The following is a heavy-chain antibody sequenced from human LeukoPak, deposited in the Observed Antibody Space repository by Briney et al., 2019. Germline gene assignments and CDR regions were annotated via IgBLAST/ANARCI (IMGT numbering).Heavy chain of an antibody. CDR2: IYSGGST. J-gene: IGHJ4*02. CDR1: GFTVSSNY. CDR3: ARRFNDYFDY. V-gene: IGHV3-66*04. Sequence: GGSLRLSCAASGFTVSSNYMSWVRQAPGKGLEWVPVIYSGGSTYYADSVKGRFTISRDNSKNTLYLQMNSLRAEDTAVYYCARRFNDYFDYWGQGTLVTVSS. D-gene: IGHD2-8*01.